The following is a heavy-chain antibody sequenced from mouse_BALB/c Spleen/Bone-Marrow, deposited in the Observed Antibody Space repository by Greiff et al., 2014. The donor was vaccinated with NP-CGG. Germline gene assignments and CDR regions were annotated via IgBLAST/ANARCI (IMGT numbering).Heavy chain of an antibody. Sequence: QVRLKRPGVELGKPGVSVKCSGKASGYTFTTYLFHWGRRGLGQGFEGFGKINPNNGRTNYNEKFKSKATLTVDKSSSTAYMQLSSMTSKASAVYYCARYAADTYWFAYWGQGTLVTVSA. CDR3: ARYAADTYWFAY. CDR1: GYTFTTYL. V-gene: IGHV1S81*02. CDR2: INPNNGRT. J-gene: IGHJ3*01.